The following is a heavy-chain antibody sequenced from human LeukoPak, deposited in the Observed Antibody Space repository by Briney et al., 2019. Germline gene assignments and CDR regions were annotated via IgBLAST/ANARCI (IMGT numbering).Heavy chain of an antibody. J-gene: IGHJ4*02. CDR1: GFTFSYYW. CDR2: INSDGSST. D-gene: IGHD2-2*01. V-gene: IGHV3-74*01. CDR3: ARDWRYCSSTSCPQPFDY. Sequence: GGSLRLSCAASGFTFSYYWMHWVRQAPGKGLVWVSRINSDGSSTSYADSVKGRFAISRDNAKNTLYLQMNSLRVEDTAVYYCARDWRYCSSTSCPQPFDYWGQGTLVTVSS.